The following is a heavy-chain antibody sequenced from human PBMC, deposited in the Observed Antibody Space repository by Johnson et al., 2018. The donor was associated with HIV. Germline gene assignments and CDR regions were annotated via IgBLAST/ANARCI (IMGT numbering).Heavy chain of an antibody. CDR2: TSGSGSTT. Sequence: MLLVESGGGLVLPGGSLRVSCAASGFTFSNYVMSWVRQAPGKGLEWVSATSGSGSTTKYADSVRGRFTISRDNFKNTLYLQMKSLRAEDTAVYYCAKVGGSHDYVWGSYPGNWGQGTMVIVSS. V-gene: IGHV3-23*04. J-gene: IGHJ3*01. CDR3: AKVGGSHDYVWGSYPGN. CDR1: GFTFSNYV. D-gene: IGHD3-16*02.